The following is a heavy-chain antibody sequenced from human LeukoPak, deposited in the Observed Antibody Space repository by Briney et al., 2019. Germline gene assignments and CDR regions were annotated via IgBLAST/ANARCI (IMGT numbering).Heavy chain of an antibody. J-gene: IGHJ3*02. D-gene: IGHD3-10*01. Sequence: KGGESLQISCKGSGYSFTSHWISWVRQMPGKGLEWMGRIDPSDSYTNYSPSSQGHVTISADKSISTAYLQWSSLKASDTAMYYCAKPGRGYYYGSGSYPVAFDIWGQGTMVTVSS. V-gene: IGHV5-10-1*01. CDR3: AKPGRGYYYGSGSYPVAFDI. CDR1: GYSFTSHW. CDR2: IDPSDSYT.